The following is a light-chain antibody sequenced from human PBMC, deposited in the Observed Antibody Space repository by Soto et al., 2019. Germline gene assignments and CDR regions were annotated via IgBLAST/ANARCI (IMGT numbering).Light chain of an antibody. CDR3: AAWDGSLNNVL. CDR2: GDN. J-gene: IGLJ2*01. Sequence: QSVLTQPPSASGTPGQRVTTPCPGSGSSIGTNTVNWYRQLPGTTPKLLIYGDNQRPSGVPDRFSGSKSGTSASLAISGLQSEDEAEYYCAAWDGSLNNVLFGGGTKLTVL. CDR1: GSSIGTNT. V-gene: IGLV1-44*01.